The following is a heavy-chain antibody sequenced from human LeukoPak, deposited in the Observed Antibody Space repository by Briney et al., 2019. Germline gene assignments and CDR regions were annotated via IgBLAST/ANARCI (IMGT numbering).Heavy chain of an antibody. Sequence: PGGSLRLSCAASGFTFDDYAMHWVRQAPGKGLEWVSGISWNSGSIGYADSVKGRFTISRDNAKNSLYLQMNSLRAEDTALYYCAKVTRLGSLDYWGQGTLVTVSS. J-gene: IGHJ4*02. CDR3: AKVTRLGSLDY. CDR1: GFTFDDYA. D-gene: IGHD3-16*01. CDR2: ISWNSGSI. V-gene: IGHV3-9*01.